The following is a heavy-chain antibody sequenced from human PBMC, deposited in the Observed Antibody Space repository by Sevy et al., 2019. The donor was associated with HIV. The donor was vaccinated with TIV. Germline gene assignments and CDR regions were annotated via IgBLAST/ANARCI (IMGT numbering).Heavy chain of an antibody. Sequence: GGSLRLSCAASGFNFSSYGMHWVRQAPGKGLEWVAVISYDGSSKYYAESVEGRFTISRDNSKNTLYLQISSLRAEDTAVYYCAKESGSYYDFWSGHDAFDIWGQRTMVTVSS. D-gene: IGHD3-3*01. V-gene: IGHV3-30*18. CDR3: AKESGSYYDFWSGHDAFDI. CDR1: GFNFSSYG. CDR2: ISYDGSSK. J-gene: IGHJ3*02.